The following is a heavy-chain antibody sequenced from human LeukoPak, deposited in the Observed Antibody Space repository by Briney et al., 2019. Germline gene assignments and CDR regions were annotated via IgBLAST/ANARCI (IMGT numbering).Heavy chain of an antibody. J-gene: IGHJ4*02. V-gene: IGHV3-64D*09. CDR2: ITSDGGST. D-gene: IGHD6-13*01. CDR3: VKSRASSWYVHDY. CDR1: GFTFSGYA. Sequence: PGGSLRLSCSASGFTFSGYAMHWVRQAAGKGLEYVSAITSDGGSTYYADSMKGRFTISRDNSKNTLYLQMSSLRGEDTAVYYCVKSRASSWYVHDYWGQGTLVTVSS.